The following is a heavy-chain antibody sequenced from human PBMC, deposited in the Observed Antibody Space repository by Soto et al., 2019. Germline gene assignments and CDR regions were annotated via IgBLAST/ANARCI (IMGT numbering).Heavy chain of an antibody. CDR1: GYSCTSYW. Sequence: PGESLKISCKGSGYSCTSYWIIWVRQMPGKGLEWMGRIDPSDSYTNYSPSFQGHVTISADKSISTAYLQWSSLKASDTAMYYCARYARLLWFGESPDYYYYGMDVWGQGTTVTVSS. J-gene: IGHJ6*02. D-gene: IGHD3-10*01. CDR2: IDPSDSYT. CDR3: ARYARLLWFGESPDYYYYGMDV. V-gene: IGHV5-10-1*01.